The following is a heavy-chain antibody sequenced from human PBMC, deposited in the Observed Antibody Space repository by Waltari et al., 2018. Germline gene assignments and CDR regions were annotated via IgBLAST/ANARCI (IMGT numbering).Heavy chain of an antibody. Sequence: QVQLQESGPGLVKPSGTLSLTCAVSGGSISSSNWWSWVRQPPGKGLEWIGDIYHSGSTNYNPSLKSRVTIAVDKSKNQFSLKLSSVTAADTAVYYCARDPGYSSAYYFDYWGQGTLVTVSS. CDR2: IYHSGST. D-gene: IGHD5-18*01. CDR3: ARDPGYSSAYYFDY. V-gene: IGHV4-4*02. J-gene: IGHJ4*02. CDR1: GGSISSSNW.